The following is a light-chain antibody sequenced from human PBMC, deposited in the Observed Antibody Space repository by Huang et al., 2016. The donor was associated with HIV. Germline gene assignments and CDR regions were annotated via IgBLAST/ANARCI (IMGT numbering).Light chain of an antibody. J-gene: IGKJ3*01. CDR3: MQALQTPRT. CDR2: LVS. Sequence: DIVMTQSPLSLPVTPGEPASISCRSSQSLLHSNGYIYLDWYLQKPGQSPQLLVYLVSTRASGVPDRFSGSGSDTDFTLKISRVEAEDVGVYYCMQALQTPRTFGPGTKVDIK. CDR1: QSLLHSNGYIY. V-gene: IGKV2-28*01.